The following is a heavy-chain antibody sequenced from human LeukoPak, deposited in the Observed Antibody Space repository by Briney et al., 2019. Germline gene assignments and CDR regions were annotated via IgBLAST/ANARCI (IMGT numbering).Heavy chain of an antibody. CDR2: IRYDGSNK. Sequence: GGSLRLSCAASGFTFSSYGMHWVRQAPGKGLEWVAFIRYDGSNKYYADSVKGRFTISRDNFKNSLYLQMNSLRAEDTAVYYCARTRLSDYWGQGTLVTVSS. D-gene: IGHD4/OR15-4a*01. CDR1: GFTFSSYG. J-gene: IGHJ4*02. V-gene: IGHV3-30*02. CDR3: ARTRLSDY.